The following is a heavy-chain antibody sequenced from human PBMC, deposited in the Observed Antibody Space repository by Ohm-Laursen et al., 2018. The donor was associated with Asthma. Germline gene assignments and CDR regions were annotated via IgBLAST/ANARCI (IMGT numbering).Heavy chain of an antibody. D-gene: IGHD5-12*01. V-gene: IGHV4-59*01. CDR3: ARVGFFETSAYFETFDP. CDR2: VFDSGST. CDR1: GGSISSFN. Sequence: GTLSLTCVVSGGSISSFNWSWIRQPPGKGLEWIGYVFDSGSTHYNPSLKSRVTISVDTSKKQFYLKLSSVTAADTAVYYCARVGFFETSAYFETFDPWGQGTLVTVSS. J-gene: IGHJ5*02.